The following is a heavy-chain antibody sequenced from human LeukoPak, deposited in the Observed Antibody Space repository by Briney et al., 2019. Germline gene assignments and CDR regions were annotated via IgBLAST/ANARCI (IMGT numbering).Heavy chain of an antibody. CDR1: GYTFTSYD. V-gene: IGHV1-8*01. CDR3: ARTNYGSGSYYKRYFDY. J-gene: IGHJ4*02. D-gene: IGHD3-10*01. CDR2: MNPNSGNT. Sequence: ASVKVSCKASGYTFTSYDINWVRQATGQGLEWMGWMNPNSGNTGYAQKFQGRVTMTRNTSISTAYMELSSLRSEDTAVYYCARTNYGSGSYYKRYFDYWGQGTLVTVSS.